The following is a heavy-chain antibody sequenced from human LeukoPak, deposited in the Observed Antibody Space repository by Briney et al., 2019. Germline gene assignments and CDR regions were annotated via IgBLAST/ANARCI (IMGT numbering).Heavy chain of an antibody. CDR2: IRHDGSNK. J-gene: IGHJ4*02. CDR3: AKDKDIVVVMYYFDY. V-gene: IGHV3-30*02. D-gene: IGHD2-15*01. CDR1: GFTFSSYG. Sequence: GGSLRLSCAASGFTFSSYGMHWVRQAQGKGPEWLAFIRHDGSNKYYADSVKGRFTVSRDNSKKILYLQMTSLRVEDTAVYYCAKDKDIVVVMYYFDYWGQGTLVTVSS.